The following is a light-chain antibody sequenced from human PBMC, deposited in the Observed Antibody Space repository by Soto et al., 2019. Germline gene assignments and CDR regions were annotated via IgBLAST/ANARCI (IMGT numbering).Light chain of an antibody. CDR1: QSISSW. Sequence: DIQMTQSPSTLSASVGDRVTITCRASQSISSWLAWYQQETGKAPKLLIYDASSLESGVPSRFRGSGSGTEFTLTISRLQPDDFETYYCQQYNSYSQTFGQGTKVDIK. CDR3: QQYNSYSQT. J-gene: IGKJ1*01. CDR2: DAS. V-gene: IGKV1-5*01.